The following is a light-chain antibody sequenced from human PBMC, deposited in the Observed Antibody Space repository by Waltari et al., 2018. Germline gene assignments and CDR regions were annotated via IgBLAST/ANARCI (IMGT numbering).Light chain of an antibody. Sequence: QLVLTQSPSASASLGASITLTCTLSSGHSSNLIAWLQQQPERGPRYLMKGNRDGTRSKGEDIPVRFSGSGSGAERYLTISGLQSEDEADYYCQTGGHGTWVFGGGTKVTVL. J-gene: IGLJ3*02. CDR3: QTGGHGTWV. CDR2: GNRDGTR. CDR1: SGHSSNL. V-gene: IGLV4-69*01.